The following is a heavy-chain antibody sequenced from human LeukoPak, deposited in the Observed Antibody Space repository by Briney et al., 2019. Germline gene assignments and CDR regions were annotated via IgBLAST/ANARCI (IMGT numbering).Heavy chain of an antibody. CDR2: IYYSGST. Sequence: SETLSLTCTVSGGSISTSSYYWGWIRQSPGKGLEWIGSIYYSGSTYYNPSLKSRVTMSLDTSKNQFSLKLDSVTAADTAVYYCASGSPFYGTDVWGQGTTVTVSS. CDR3: ASGSPFYGTDV. CDR1: GGSISTSSYY. V-gene: IGHV4-39*07. J-gene: IGHJ6*02. D-gene: IGHD6-25*01.